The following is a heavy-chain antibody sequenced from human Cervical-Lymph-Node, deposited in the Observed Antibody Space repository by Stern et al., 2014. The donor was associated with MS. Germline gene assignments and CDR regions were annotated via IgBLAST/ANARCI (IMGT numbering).Heavy chain of an antibody. Sequence: EVQLVESGGGLVQPGGSLRLSCAASGIIFGGYVLHWVRPAPGEGLEGGAGISWNSGDIAYTDSVKGRFTISRDNAKNSLYLHMNSLRAEDTALYYCAKDLGEVFYYGMDVWGQGTTVTVSS. CDR1: GIIFGGYV. J-gene: IGHJ6*02. CDR3: AKDLGEVFYYGMDV. V-gene: IGHV3-9*01. D-gene: IGHD2-21*01. CDR2: ISWNSGDI.